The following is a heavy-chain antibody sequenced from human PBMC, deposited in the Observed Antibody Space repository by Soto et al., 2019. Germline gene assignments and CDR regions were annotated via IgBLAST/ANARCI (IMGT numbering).Heavy chain of an antibody. V-gene: IGHV3-23*01. CDR3: ARGPTIFGVGVDAFDI. Sequence: EVQMLESGGGLVQPGGSLRLSCAASGFTLSSYALSWVRQAPGKGLEWVSGISGSGDFTFDADSVRGRFTISRDNSMNTLYLQMNSLRVEGPAVYYCARGPTIFGVGVDAFDIWGQGTMATVSS. CDR2: ISGSGDFT. J-gene: IGHJ3*02. CDR1: GFTLSSYA. D-gene: IGHD3-3*01.